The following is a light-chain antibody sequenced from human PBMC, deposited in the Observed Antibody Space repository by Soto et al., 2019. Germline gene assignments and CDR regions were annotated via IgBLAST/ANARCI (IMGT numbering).Light chain of an antibody. V-gene: IGLV2-14*01. CDR3: SSCTSSTTPLV. J-gene: IGLJ1*01. CDR1: SSDIGGYNY. Sequence: QSALTQPASVSGSPGQSITISCTGTSSDIGGYNYVSWYQHHPGKAPQLMIYEVSNRPSGVSNRFSGSKSGNTASLTISGLQPEDEADYYCSSCTSSTTPLVFGPGTKVTVL. CDR2: EVS.